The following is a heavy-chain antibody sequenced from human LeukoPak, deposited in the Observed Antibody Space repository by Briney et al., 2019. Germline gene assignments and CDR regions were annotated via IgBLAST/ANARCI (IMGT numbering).Heavy chain of an antibody. D-gene: IGHD3-22*01. CDR1: GFTFSSYS. J-gene: IGHJ4*02. CDR3: ARAVYYDSSGYSNDY. CDR2: ISSSSSYI. V-gene: IGHV3-21*01. Sequence: GGSLILSCAASGFTFSSYSMNWVRQAPGKGLEWVSSISSSSSYIYYADSVKGRFTISRDNAKNSLYLQMNSLRAEDTAVYYCARAVYYDSSGYSNDYWGQGTLVTVSS.